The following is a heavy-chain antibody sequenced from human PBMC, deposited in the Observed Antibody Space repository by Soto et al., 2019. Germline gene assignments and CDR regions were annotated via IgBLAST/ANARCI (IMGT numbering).Heavy chain of an antibody. CDR3: ARDGDYDYPLDY. J-gene: IGHJ4*02. D-gene: IGHD5-12*01. CDR1: CGSISSGGYY. V-gene: IGHV4-31*03. CDR2: IYYSGST. Sequence: SETLSLTCTVSCGSISSGGYYWSWIRQHPGKGLEWIGYIYYSGSTYYNPSLKSRVTISVDTSKNQFSLKLSSVTAADTAVYYCARDGDYDYPLDYWGQGTLVTVSS.